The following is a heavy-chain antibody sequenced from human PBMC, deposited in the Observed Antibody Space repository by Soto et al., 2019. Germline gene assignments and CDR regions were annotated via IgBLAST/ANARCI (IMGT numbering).Heavy chain of an antibody. J-gene: IGHJ5*02. CDR3: AREEAVWLDGPVGS. Sequence: QVQLQESGPGLVKPSQTLSLTCTVSGGSISSGGYYWSWIRQHPGKGLEWIGYIYYSGSTYYNPSLKSRVTISVDTSKNQCSLKLSSVTAADTAVYYCAREEAVWLDGPVGSWGQGTLVTVSS. D-gene: IGHD6-19*01. CDR1: GGSISSGGYY. CDR2: IYYSGST. V-gene: IGHV4-31*03.